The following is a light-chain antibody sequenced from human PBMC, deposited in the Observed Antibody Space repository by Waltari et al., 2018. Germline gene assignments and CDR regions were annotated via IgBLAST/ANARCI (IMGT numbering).Light chain of an antibody. J-gene: IGLJ1*01. CDR3: NSRDSRGHPLV. Sequence: SSELPQYPVVSVALVQTGRITCQGDSLSYYYANCYHQKPGQAPVLVMYGKNTRPSGIPDLFSGSYSGTTASLIITGAQAEDEGDYYCNSRDSRGHPLVFGTGTKVTVL. V-gene: IGLV3-19*01. CDR1: SLSYYY. CDR2: GKN.